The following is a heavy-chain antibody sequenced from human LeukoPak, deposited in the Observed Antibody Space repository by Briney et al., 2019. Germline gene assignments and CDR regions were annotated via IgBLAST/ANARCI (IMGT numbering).Heavy chain of an antibody. J-gene: IGHJ5*02. CDR3: VGYHSESPAP. Sequence: TGGSLRLSCAASGFTINTNYMSWVRQAPGKGLEWVSGIYTGNSTIYADSVRGRFTISGDNSKNTFYLQMNSLRAEDTAVYYCVGYHSESPAPWGQGTLVTVSS. CDR1: GFTINTNY. V-gene: IGHV3-53*01. D-gene: IGHD3-10*01. CDR2: IYTGNST.